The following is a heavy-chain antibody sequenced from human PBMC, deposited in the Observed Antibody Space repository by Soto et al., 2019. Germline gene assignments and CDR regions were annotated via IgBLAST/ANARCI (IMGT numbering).Heavy chain of an antibody. J-gene: IGHJ4*02. CDR1: GGSISSYY. V-gene: IGHV4-59*08. CDR2: IYYSGST. Sequence: QVQLQESGPGLVKPSETLSLTCTVSGGSISSYYWSWIRQPPGKGLEWIGYIYYSGSTNYNPSLKSRVTLSVDTSKNQFSLKLSSVTAADTAVYYCARRYGWNFDYWGQGTLVTVSS. CDR3: ARRYGWNFDY. D-gene: IGHD6-19*01.